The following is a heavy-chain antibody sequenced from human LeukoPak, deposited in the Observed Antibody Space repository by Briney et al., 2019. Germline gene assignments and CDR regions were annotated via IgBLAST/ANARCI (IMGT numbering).Heavy chain of an antibody. Sequence: GGSLRLSCAASGFTFSSYEMNWVRQAPGKGLEWISYNSSSGSTIYYADSVKGRFTISRDNAKNSLSLQMNSLRAEDTAVYYCARGHSAPDYWGQGTLVTVS. CDR2: NSSSGSTI. CDR3: ARGHSAPDY. D-gene: IGHD3-10*01. J-gene: IGHJ4*02. V-gene: IGHV3-48*03. CDR1: GFTFSSYE.